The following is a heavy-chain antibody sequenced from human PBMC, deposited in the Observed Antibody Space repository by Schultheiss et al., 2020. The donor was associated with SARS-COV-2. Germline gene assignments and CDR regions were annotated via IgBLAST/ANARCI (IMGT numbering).Heavy chain of an antibody. CDR2: IYHSGST. J-gene: IGHJ4*02. CDR1: GYSISSGYY. CDR3: ASVPIVVVPAAIDRPILDY. Sequence: SETLSLTCAVSGYSISSGYYWGWIRQPPGKGLEWIGSIYHSGSTYYNPSLKSRVTISVDTSKNQFSLKLSSVTAADTAVYYCASVPIVVVPAAIDRPILDYWGQGTLVTVSS. D-gene: IGHD2-2*01. V-gene: IGHV4-38-2*01.